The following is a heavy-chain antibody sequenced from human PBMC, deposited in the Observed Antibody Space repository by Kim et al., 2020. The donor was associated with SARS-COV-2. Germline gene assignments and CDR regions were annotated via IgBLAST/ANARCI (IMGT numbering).Heavy chain of an antibody. CDR2: FYYAATTPYSRSTYRNPP. Sequence: SETLSLTCTVSGDSISDNNNFWGWIRQPPGRGLEWIGNFYYAATTPYSRSTYRNPPFYNPSLKSRVTISVDTSSNQFFLRLTSVTAADTAVYYCARQMAVAVHFASLWPTFTPPQSAMDYWGQGVLVTVSS. CDR1: GDSISDNNNF. J-gene: IGHJ4*02. V-gene: IGHV4-39*01. CDR3: ARQMAVAVHFASLWPTFTPPQSAMDY. D-gene: IGHD2-21*01.